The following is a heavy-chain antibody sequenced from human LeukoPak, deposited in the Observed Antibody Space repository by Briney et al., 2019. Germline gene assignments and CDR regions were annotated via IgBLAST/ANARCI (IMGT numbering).Heavy chain of an antibody. V-gene: IGHV4-59*01. J-gene: IGHJ6*02. CDR3: AARRYCSSTSCYLGHYGMDV. CDR2: IYYSGST. D-gene: IGHD2-2*01. CDR1: GGSISSYY. Sequence: PSETLSLTCTVSGGSISSYYWSWLRQPPGKGLEWIGYIYYSGSTNYNPSLKSRVTISVDTSKNQFSLKLSSVTAADTAVYYCAARRYCSSTSCYLGHYGMDVWGQGTTVTVSS.